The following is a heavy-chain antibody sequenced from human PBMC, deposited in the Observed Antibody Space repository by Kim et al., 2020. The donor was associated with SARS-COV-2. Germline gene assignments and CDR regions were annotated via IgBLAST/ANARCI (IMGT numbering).Heavy chain of an antibody. V-gene: IGHV4-39*07. CDR2: IYYSGST. Sequence: SETLSLTCTVSGGSISSSSYYWGWIRQPPGKGLEWIGSIYYSGSTYYNPSLKSRVTISVDTSKNQFSLKLSSVTAADTAVYYCARDPLTMIVVVGYFGLWGRGTLVTFSS. CDR1: GGSISSSSYY. D-gene: IGHD3-22*01. J-gene: IGHJ2*01. CDR3: ARDPLTMIVVVGYFGL.